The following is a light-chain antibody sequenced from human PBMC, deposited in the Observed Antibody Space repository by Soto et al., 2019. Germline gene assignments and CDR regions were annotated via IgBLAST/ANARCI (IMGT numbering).Light chain of an antibody. CDR3: SSSTPTRGLV. V-gene: IGLV2-14*01. CDR2: DVS. CDR1: SSDLTYNS. Sequence: QSALTQPASVSGSLGQSISISCTEDSSDLTYNSVSWYQHHPHKAPKLIIYDVSYRPSGVSTRFSGSQSAGSASLTISGLHAEDEADYYCSSSTPTRGLVFGSGTKVTVL. J-gene: IGLJ1*01.